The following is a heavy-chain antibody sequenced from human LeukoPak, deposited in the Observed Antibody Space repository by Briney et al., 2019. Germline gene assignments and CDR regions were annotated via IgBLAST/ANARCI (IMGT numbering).Heavy chain of an antibody. V-gene: IGHV3-66*02. CDR1: GFTVSSNY. CDR2: IYSGGST. CDR3: ARGPELLYYFDY. D-gene: IGHD1-26*01. J-gene: IGHJ4*02. Sequence: GGSLRLSCAASGFTVSSNYMSWVRQAPGKGREWVSVIYSGGSTYYADSVKGRFTISRDNSKNTLYLQMNSLRAEDTAVYYCARGPELLYYFDYWGQGTLVTVSS.